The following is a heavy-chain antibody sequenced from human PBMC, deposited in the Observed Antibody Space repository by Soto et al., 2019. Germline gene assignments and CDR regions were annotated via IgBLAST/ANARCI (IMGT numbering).Heavy chain of an antibody. Sequence: SVKVSCKASGGTFRSYAISWVRQAPGQGLEWMGGIIPIFGTANYAQKFQGRVTITADESTSTAYMELSSLRSEDTAVYYCARKSEGHYDYVWGSYPTWGQGTLDTVSS. V-gene: IGHV1-69*13. J-gene: IGHJ5*02. CDR1: GGTFRSYA. CDR2: IIPIFGTA. D-gene: IGHD3-16*02. CDR3: ARKSEGHYDYVWGSYPT.